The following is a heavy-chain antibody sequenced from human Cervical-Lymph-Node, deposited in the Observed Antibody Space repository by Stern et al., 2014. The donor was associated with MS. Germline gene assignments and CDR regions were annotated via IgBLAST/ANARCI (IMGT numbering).Heavy chain of an antibody. J-gene: IGHJ6*02. V-gene: IGHV1-2*02. CDR2: INPNSGGT. CDR3: ARGYRWKSDYYYGMDV. Sequence: VQLVQSGAEVKKPGASVKVSCKASGYTFNDYYLHWVRQAPGQGLEWLGWINPNSGGTNYAQKFQGRVTMTRDTSISTAYMELSSLKSDDAAVYFCARGYRWKSDYYYGMDVWGQGTTVTVSS. CDR1: GYTFNDYY. D-gene: IGHD1-20*01.